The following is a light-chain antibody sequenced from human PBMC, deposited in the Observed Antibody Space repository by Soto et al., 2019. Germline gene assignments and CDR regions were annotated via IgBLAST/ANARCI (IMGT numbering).Light chain of an antibody. J-gene: IGLJ7*01. CDR2: STS. CDR3: LLYDGGAWV. CDR1: TGTVTSGYY. V-gene: IGLV7-43*01. Sequence: QAVVTQEPSVTVSPGGTVTLTCASSTGTVTSGYYPNWFQQKPGQPPRTLIYSTSNKQSWTPARFSGSLLGGKAALTLSGVQPEDEADYYCLLYDGGAWVFGGGTQLTVL.